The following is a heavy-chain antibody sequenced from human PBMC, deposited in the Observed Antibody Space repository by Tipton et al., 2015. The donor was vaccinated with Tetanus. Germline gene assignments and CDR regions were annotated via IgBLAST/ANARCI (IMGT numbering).Heavy chain of an antibody. D-gene: IGHD3-10*01. Sequence: SLRLSCSASGFTFSSYAMHWVRQAPGKGLEYVSAISSNGGSTYYADSVKGRFTISRDNSKNTLYLQMSSLRAEDTAVYYCVKAVDRYYYGSGRNYWGQGTLVTVSS. J-gene: IGHJ4*02. V-gene: IGHV3-64D*08. CDR1: GFTFSSYA. CDR3: VKAVDRYYYGSGRNY. CDR2: ISSNGGST.